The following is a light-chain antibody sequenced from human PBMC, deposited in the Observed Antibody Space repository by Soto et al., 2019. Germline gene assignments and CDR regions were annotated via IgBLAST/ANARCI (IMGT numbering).Light chain of an antibody. CDR3: QQRKDWHLT. V-gene: IGKV3-11*01. J-gene: IGKJ4*01. CDR1: QSVGSS. Sequence: EIVLTQSPATLSLSPGERATLSCRASQSVGSSLAWYQQKPGQAPRLLINDSSNRATGIPARFSGSGSGTDFTLTISSLEHEDFEVYYCQQRKDWHLTLRGGTKV. CDR2: DSS.